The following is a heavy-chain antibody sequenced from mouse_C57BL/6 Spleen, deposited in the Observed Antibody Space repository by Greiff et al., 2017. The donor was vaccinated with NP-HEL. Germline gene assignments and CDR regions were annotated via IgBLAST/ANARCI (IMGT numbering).Heavy chain of an antibody. V-gene: IGHV5-17*01. CDR1: GFTFSDYG. D-gene: IGHD1-1*01. Sequence: EVQLQESGGGLVKPGGSLKLSCAASGFTFSDYGMHWVRQAPEKGLEWVAYISSGSSTIYYADTVKGRFTISRDNAKNTLFLQMTSLRSEDTAMYYCARETTVVARYWYFDVWGTGTTVTVSS. CDR3: ARETTVVARYWYFDV. J-gene: IGHJ1*03. CDR2: ISSGSSTI.